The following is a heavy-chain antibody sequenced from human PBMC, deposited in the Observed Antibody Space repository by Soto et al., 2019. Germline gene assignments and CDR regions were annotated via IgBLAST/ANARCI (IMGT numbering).Heavy chain of an antibody. CDR2: IYYSGFT. V-gene: IGHV4-30-4*01. Sequence: QVQLQESGPGLVKPSQTLSLTCTVSGGSISSGDYYWSWIRQPPGKGLEWIGYIYYSGFTYYNPSLNRRLTMSVDTSKNQFSLKLSSVIAADTAAYYCARSDNYVPFDHWGQGTLVTVSS. J-gene: IGHJ4*02. CDR1: GGSISSGDYY. D-gene: IGHD4-4*01. CDR3: ARSDNYVPFDH.